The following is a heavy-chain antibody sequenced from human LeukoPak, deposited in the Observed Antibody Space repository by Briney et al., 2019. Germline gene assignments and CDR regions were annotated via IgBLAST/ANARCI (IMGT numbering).Heavy chain of an antibody. V-gene: IGHV1-18*01. CDR1: GYTFTSYG. Sequence: ASVKVSCKASGYTFTSYGISWVRQAPGQGLEWMGWISAYNGNTNYAQKLQGRVIMTTGTSTSTAYMELRSLRSDDTAVYYCAREMVRGVIMGGSDYWGQGTLVTVSS. CDR2: ISAYNGNT. CDR3: AREMVRGVIMGGSDY. D-gene: IGHD3-10*01. J-gene: IGHJ4*02.